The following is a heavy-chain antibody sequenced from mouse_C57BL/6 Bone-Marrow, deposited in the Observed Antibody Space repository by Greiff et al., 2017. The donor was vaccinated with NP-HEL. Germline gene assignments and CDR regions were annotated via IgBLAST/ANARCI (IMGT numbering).Heavy chain of an antibody. J-gene: IGHJ2*01. Sequence: EVQGVESGGGLVLPGGSLSLSCAASGFTFTDYYMSWVRQPPGKALEWLGFIRNKANGYTTEYSASVKGRFTISRDNSQSILYLQMNALRAEDSATYYCARYGGTTVFDYWGQGTTLTVSS. CDR3: ARYGGTTVFDY. CDR2: IRNKANGYTT. V-gene: IGHV7-3*01. D-gene: IGHD1-1*01. CDR1: GFTFTDYY.